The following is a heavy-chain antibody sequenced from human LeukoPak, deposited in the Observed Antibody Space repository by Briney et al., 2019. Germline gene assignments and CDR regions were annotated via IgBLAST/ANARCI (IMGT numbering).Heavy chain of an antibody. J-gene: IGHJ3*02. V-gene: IGHV5-51*01. Sequence: GESLKISCKGSGYSFTSYWIGWARQMPGKGLEWMGIIYPGDSDTRYSPSFQGQVTISADKFITTAYLQWSSLKASDTALYYCARLHNAYSDAFGIWGQGTMVTDSS. CDR1: GYSFTSYW. CDR3: ARLHNAYSDAFGI. CDR2: IYPGDSDT. D-gene: IGHD1-14*01.